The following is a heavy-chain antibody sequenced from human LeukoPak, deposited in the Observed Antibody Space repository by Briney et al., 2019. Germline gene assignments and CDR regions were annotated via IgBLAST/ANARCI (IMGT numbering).Heavy chain of an antibody. Sequence: PGGSLRLSCAASGFTFSTYWMHWVRQPPGKGLVWVSRINTDGSATNYADSVKGRFTISRDNAKNTLYLQMNSLRAEDTAVYYCATGRPSGLDVWGQGTTVTVSS. J-gene: IGHJ6*02. D-gene: IGHD6-25*01. CDR2: INTDGSAT. CDR3: ATGRPSGLDV. V-gene: IGHV3-74*01. CDR1: GFTFSTYW.